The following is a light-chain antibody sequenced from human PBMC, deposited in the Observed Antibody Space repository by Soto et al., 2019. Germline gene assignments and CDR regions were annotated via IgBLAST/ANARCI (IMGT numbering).Light chain of an antibody. J-gene: IGLJ1*01. CDR1: SSNIGSNN. CDR3: SAWDDTLTGHYV. Sequence: QSVLTQPPSASGTPGQRVTITCSGSSSNIGSNNVNWYQQLPGTAPKLLIYGNNQRPSGVPDRFSGSRSGTSASLAISGLQSEDDAYYYCSAWDDTLTGHYVFGTGTKLTVL. CDR2: GNN. V-gene: IGLV1-44*01.